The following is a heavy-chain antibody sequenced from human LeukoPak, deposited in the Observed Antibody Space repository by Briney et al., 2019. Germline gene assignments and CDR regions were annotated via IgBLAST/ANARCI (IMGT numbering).Heavy chain of an antibody. D-gene: IGHD3-16*01. J-gene: IGHJ4*02. CDR1: GGSISSYY. CDR2: IYYSGST. CDR3: ARHRGIFDY. V-gene: IGHV4-59*08. Sequence: SETLSLTCTVSGGSISSYYWSWIRQPPGKGLEWIGYIYYSGSTNYNRSLKSRVTISVDTSKNQFSLKLSSVTAADTAVYYCARHRGIFDYWGQGTLVTVSS.